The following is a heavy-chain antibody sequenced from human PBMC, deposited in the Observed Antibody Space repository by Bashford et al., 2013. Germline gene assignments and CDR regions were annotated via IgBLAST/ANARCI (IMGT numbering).Heavy chain of an antibody. D-gene: IGHD2-15*01. V-gene: IGHV3-11*05. CDR2: ISSSSSYT. CDR3: VRGGGTVDF. J-gene: IGHJ4*02. Sequence: GLEWVSYISSSSSYTKYADSVKGRFAISRDNANNSLDLQMSSLRAEDTAVYYCVRGGGTVDFWGQGTLVTVSS.